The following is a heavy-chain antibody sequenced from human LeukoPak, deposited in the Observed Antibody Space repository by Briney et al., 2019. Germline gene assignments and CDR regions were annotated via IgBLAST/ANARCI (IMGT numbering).Heavy chain of an antibody. V-gene: IGHV4-59*08. Sequence: SETLSLTCTVSDVSIKNYYWSWIRQPPGKGLEWIANIYYAGSSNYNPSLKSRVSVSIDASKNQLSLKLTSVTAADTAIYYCARQAVIIPTGMEGPWFDPWGQGTLVAVSS. J-gene: IGHJ5*02. CDR1: DVSIKNYY. D-gene: IGHD2/OR15-2a*01. CDR2: IYYAGSS. CDR3: ARQAVIIPTGMEGPWFDP.